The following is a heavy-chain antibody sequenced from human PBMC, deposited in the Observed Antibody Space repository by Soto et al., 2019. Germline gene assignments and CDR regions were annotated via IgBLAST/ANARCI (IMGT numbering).Heavy chain of an antibody. Sequence: PSETLSLTCAFSCDSIISGGYSWSCIRQPPGKGLEWIGYIYQSGHTYYNPSLKSRVTISVDRSKNQFSLKLSSVTAADTAVYYCARGGLGAAYCDYWGQGTLVTVSS. CDR3: ARGGLGAAYCDY. V-gene: IGHV4-30-2*01. J-gene: IGHJ4*02. CDR2: IYQSGHT. D-gene: IGHD2-15*01. CDR1: CDSIISGGYS.